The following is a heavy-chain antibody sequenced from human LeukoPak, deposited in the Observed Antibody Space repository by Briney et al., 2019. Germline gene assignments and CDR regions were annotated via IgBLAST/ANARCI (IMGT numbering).Heavy chain of an antibody. Sequence: SETLSLTCTVSGGSISSYYWSWIRRPPGKGLEWIGYIYYSGSTNYNPSLKSRVTISVDTSKNQFSLKLSSVTAADTAVYYCARHYVRLPTYAFDIWGQGTMVTVSS. J-gene: IGHJ3*02. CDR2: IYYSGST. D-gene: IGHD3-16*01. V-gene: IGHV4-59*08. CDR1: GGSISSYY. CDR3: ARHYVRLPTYAFDI.